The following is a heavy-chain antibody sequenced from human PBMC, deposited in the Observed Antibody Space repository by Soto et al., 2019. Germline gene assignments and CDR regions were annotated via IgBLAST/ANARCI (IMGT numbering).Heavy chain of an antibody. J-gene: IGHJ3*02. CDR2: INPSAGTT. D-gene: IGHD6-13*01. CDR3: ARLTSSTWPNYAFDI. V-gene: IGHV1-46*01. CDR1: GYTFVSYY. Sequence: QAQLVQSGAEVKKPGASVKVSCKASGYTFVSYYMHWVRQAPGQGLQWMAVINPSAGTTTYAQKFQGRVTVTRDTSTSTVYMELSSLRSEDTAVYYCARLTSSTWPNYAFDIWGQGTVVTVSS.